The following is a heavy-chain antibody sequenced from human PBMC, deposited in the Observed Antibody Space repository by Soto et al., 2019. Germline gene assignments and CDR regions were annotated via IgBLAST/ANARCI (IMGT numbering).Heavy chain of an antibody. CDR2: ISGSGGST. CDR1: GFTFSSYA. D-gene: IGHD6-13*01. V-gene: IGHV3-23*01. CDR3: AKDQAGTVGYFDY. Sequence: AGGSLRLSCAASGFTFSSYAMSWVRQAPGKGLEWVSAISGSGGSTYYADSVKGRFTISRDNSKNTLYLQMNSLRAEDTAVYYCAKDQAGTVGYFDYWGQGTLVTVSS. J-gene: IGHJ4*02.